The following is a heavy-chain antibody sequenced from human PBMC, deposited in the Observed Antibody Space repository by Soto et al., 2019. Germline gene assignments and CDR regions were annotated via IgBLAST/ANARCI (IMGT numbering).Heavy chain of an antibody. Sequence: GGSLRLSCAASGFSFSSYSMSWVRQAPGKGLEWVSSISSSSSTIYYAESVKGRFTISRDNAKDSVYLQMHSLRAEDTAVYYCARQIYGSGPIWFDPWGQGTLVTVSS. D-gene: IGHD3-10*01. CDR1: GFSFSSYS. J-gene: IGHJ5*02. V-gene: IGHV3-48*01. CDR2: ISSSSSTI. CDR3: ARQIYGSGPIWFDP.